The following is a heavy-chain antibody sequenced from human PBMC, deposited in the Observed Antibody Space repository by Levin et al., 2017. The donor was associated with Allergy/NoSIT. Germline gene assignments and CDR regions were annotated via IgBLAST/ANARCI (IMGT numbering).Heavy chain of an antibody. CDR3: ARDGDIVVVTAIRYYYGMDV. Sequence: ASVKVSCKASGYTFTGYYMHWVRQAPGQGLEWMGRINPNSGGTNYAQKFQGRVTMTRDTSISTAYMELRRLRSDDTAVYYCARDGDIVVVTAIRYYYGMDVWGQGTTVTVSS. V-gene: IGHV1-2*06. CDR1: GYTFTGYY. CDR2: INPNSGGT. D-gene: IGHD2-21*02. J-gene: IGHJ6*02.